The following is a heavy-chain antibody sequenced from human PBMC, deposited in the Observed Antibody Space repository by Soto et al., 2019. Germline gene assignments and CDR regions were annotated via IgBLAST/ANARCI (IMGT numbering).Heavy chain of an antibody. D-gene: IGHD3-16*02. Sequence: ASVKVSCKSSGYTFTSYAMHWVRQAPGQRLEWMGWINAGNGNTKYSQKFQGRVTITRDTSASTAYMELSSLRSEDTAVYYCARGGLGELSLFDYWGQGTLVTVSS. CDR1: GYTFTSYA. J-gene: IGHJ4*02. V-gene: IGHV1-3*01. CDR2: INAGNGNT. CDR3: ARGGLGELSLFDY.